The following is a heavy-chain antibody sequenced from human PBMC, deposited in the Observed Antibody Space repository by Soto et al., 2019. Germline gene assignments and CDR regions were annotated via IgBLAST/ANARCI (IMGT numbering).Heavy chain of an antibody. D-gene: IGHD3-3*01. V-gene: IGHV3-15*07. CDR2: IKSKPDGETT. J-gene: IGHJ4*02. CDR3: NTYYDFAGGHTPL. Sequence: QLVESGGGLVKPGGSLALSCAGSGFAFTNVWLHWVRQAPGKGLEWVGRIKSKPDGETTDYAAPVKGRFTISRDDSTNTLYLQMNSLQSEDSGLYYCNTYYDFAGGHTPLWGQGTLVTVSS. CDR1: GFAFTNVW.